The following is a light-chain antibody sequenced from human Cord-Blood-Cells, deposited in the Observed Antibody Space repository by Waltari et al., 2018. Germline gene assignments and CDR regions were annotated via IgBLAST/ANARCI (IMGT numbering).Light chain of an antibody. J-gene: IGLJ3*02. CDR2: SNH. CDR3: AAWDDSLNGPV. CDR1: SSNIGSNT. V-gene: IGLV1-44*01. Sequence: QSVLTQPPSASGTPGQRVTISCSGSSSNIGSNTVTWYQQLPGPAPNLLLYSNHQRPPGVPDRLSGSKSGTSASLAISGLQSEDEADYYCAAWDDSLNGPVFGGGTKLTVL.